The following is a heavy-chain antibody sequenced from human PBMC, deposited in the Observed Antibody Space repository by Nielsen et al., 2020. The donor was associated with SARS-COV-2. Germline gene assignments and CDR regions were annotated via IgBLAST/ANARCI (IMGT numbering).Heavy chain of an antibody. J-gene: IGHJ4*02. CDR2: IYHSGST. Sequence: SETLSLTCTVSGGSISSSSYYWGWIRQPPGKGLEWIGSIYHSGSTYYNPSLKSRVTISVDTSKNQFSLKLSSVTAADTAVYYCAREGGYSSRLGYFDYWGQGTLVTVSS. V-gene: IGHV4-39*07. CDR3: AREGGYSSRLGYFDY. CDR1: GGSISSSSYY. D-gene: IGHD5-18*01.